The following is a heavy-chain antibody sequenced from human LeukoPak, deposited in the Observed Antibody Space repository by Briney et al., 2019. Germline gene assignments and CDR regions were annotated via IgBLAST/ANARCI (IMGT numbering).Heavy chain of an antibody. V-gene: IGHV3-53*01. J-gene: IGHJ4*02. Sequence: GGSLRLSCAASGFTVSSNYMSWVRQAPGKGLEWVSVIHSGGSTYYADSVKGRFTISRDNSKNTLYLQMNSLRAEDTAVYYCARDQPRGILTGYYRGSDWGQGTLVTVSS. CDR3: ARDQPRGILTGYYRGSD. CDR2: IHSGGST. CDR1: GFTVSSNY. D-gene: IGHD3-9*01.